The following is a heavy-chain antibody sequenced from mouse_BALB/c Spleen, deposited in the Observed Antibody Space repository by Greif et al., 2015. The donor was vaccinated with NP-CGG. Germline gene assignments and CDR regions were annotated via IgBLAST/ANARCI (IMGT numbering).Heavy chain of an antibody. J-gene: IGHJ3*01. CDR1: GYTFTSYW. V-gene: IGHV1-7*01. CDR2: INPSTGYT. CDR3: ATRVVATFAY. D-gene: IGHD1-1*01. Sequence: VKLMESGAELAKPGASVKMSCKASGYTFTSYWMHWVKQRPGQGLEWIGYINPSTGYTEYNQKFKDKATLTADKSSSTAYMQLSSLTSEDSAVYYWATRVVATFAYWGQGTLVTVSA.